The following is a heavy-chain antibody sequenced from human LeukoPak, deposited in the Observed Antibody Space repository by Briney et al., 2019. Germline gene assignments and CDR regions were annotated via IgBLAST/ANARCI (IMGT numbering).Heavy chain of an antibody. CDR3: ARERAYYYDSKASDI. CDR1: GGSFSGYY. CDR2: INHSGST. D-gene: IGHD3-22*01. J-gene: IGHJ3*02. V-gene: IGHV4-34*01. Sequence: SETLSLTCAVYGGSFSGYYWSWIRQPPGKGLEWIGEINHSGSTNYNPSLKSRVTISVDTSKNQFSLKLSSVTAADTAVYYCARERAYYYDSKASDIWGQGTMVTVSS.